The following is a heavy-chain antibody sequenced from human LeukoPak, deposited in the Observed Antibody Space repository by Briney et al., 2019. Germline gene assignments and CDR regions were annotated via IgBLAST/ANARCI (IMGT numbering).Heavy chain of an antibody. CDR1: GFTFSSYS. CDR3: ARDYISHDSSGYFDY. D-gene: IGHD3-22*01. J-gene: IGHJ4*02. CDR2: ISTGSSTI. V-gene: IGHV3-48*02. Sequence: GGSLRLSCAASGFTFSSYSMNWVRQVPGKGLEWVSYISTGSSTIYYAESVKGRFTISRDNAKNSLYLQMNTLRDEDTAVYYCARDYISHDSSGYFDYWGQGTLVTVSS.